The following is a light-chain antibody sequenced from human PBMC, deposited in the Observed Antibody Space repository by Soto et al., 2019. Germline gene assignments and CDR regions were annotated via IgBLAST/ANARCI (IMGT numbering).Light chain of an antibody. J-gene: IGLJ2*01. V-gene: IGLV4-60*03. Sequence: QSVLTQSSSASASLGSSVKLTCTLSSGHSSYIIAWHQQQPGKAPRYLMKLEGSGNYNTGSGVPDRFSGSGSGADRYLTISNLQSEDEADYCCATWDSNTQVFGGGTKLTVL. CDR3: ATWDSNTQV. CDR1: SGHSSYI. CDR2: LEGSGNY.